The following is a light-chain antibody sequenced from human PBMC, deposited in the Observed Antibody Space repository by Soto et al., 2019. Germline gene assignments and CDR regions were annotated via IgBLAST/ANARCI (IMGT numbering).Light chain of an antibody. CDR1: QSVSSSY. CDR3: QQYGNSPIT. Sequence: EIVLTQSPGTLSLSPGERATLSCRASQSVSSSYLAWYQQKPGQAPRLLIYGASSRATGIPDRFSGSGSGTDFTLTISRLELEDFAVYYCQQYGNSPITFGQGTRLEMK. CDR2: GAS. V-gene: IGKV3-20*01. J-gene: IGKJ5*01.